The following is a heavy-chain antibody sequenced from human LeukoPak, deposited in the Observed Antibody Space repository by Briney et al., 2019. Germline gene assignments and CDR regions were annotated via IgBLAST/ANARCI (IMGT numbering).Heavy chain of an antibody. Sequence: PGGSLRLSCATSGFIFSSYWMCWVRQAPGKGLEWVANIKSDGSEEYYGDSVKGRFTISRDNSKNTLYLQMNSLRAEDTAVYYCAKDLGYCSGGSCYAESNPFDYWGQGTLVTVSS. J-gene: IGHJ4*02. CDR2: IKSDGSEE. CDR3: AKDLGYCSGGSCYAESNPFDY. V-gene: IGHV3-7*03. D-gene: IGHD2-15*01. CDR1: GFIFSSYW.